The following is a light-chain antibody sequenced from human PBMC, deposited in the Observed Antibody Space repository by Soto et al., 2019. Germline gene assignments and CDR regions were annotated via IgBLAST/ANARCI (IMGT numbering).Light chain of an antibody. V-gene: IGKV3-20*01. J-gene: IGKJ2*01. Sequence: EIVLTQSPGTVSLSPGERATLSCRASQSVSSRNLAWYRQKPGQAPSLLIFGASNRATGIPDRFSGSGSGTDFTLTISRLEPEECAVYYCLRYGDSPPAYPFGQGTKLEIK. CDR3: LRYGDSPPAYP. CDR2: GAS. CDR1: QSVSSRN.